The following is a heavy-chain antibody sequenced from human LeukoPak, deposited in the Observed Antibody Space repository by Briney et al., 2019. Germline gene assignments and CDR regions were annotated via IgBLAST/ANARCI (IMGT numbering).Heavy chain of an antibody. CDR2: ISSSGGTI. CDR3: TRLRYGDYG. D-gene: IGHD4-17*01. V-gene: IGHV3-48*03. Sequence: GGSLRLCCVASGFTFSSYEMNWVRHAPGKVRETVSYISSSGGTIYYAHAVKGRFTISRDNAKNSLYLQMNSLRGEDTGVYYCTRLRYGDYGWGQGALVTVSS. CDR1: GFTFSSYE. J-gene: IGHJ4*02.